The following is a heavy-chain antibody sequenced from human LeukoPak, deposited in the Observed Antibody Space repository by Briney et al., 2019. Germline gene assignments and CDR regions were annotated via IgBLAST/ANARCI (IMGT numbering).Heavy chain of an antibody. CDR1: GGSISSYY. J-gene: IGHJ5*02. Sequence: SETLSLTCTVFGGSISSYYWSWIRQPPGKGLEWIGYIYYSGSTNYNPSLKSRVTISVDTSKNQFSLKLSSVTAADTAVYYCARVVYKNWFDPWGQGTLVTVSS. V-gene: IGHV4-59*01. CDR2: IYYSGST. CDR3: ARVVYKNWFDP. D-gene: IGHD5-24*01.